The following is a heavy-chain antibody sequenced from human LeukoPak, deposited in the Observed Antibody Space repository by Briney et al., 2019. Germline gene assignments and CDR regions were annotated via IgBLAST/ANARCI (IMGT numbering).Heavy chain of an antibody. CDR1: GYTFTSYA. Sequence: ASVKVSCKASGYTFTSYAMHWVRQAPGQRLEWMGWINPNSGGTNYAQKFQGRVTMTRDTSISTAYMELSRLRSDDTAVYYCARDNLPYGSGSYSSEWGQGTLVTVSS. CDR2: INPNSGGT. CDR3: ARDNLPYGSGSYSSE. V-gene: IGHV1-2*02. D-gene: IGHD3-10*01. J-gene: IGHJ4*02.